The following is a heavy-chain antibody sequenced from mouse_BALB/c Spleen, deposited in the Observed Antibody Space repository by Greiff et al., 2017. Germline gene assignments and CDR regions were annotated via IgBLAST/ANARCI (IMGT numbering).Heavy chain of an antibody. J-gene: IGHJ3*01. Sequence: QVQLQQSGAELMKPGASVKISCKATGYTFSSYWIEWVKQRPGHGLEWIGEILPGSGSTNYNEKFKGKATFTADTSSNTAYMQLSSLTSEDSAVYYCATGYDYDEGFAYWGQGTLVTVSA. V-gene: IGHV1-9*01. D-gene: IGHD2-4*01. CDR1: GYTFSSYW. CDR2: ILPGSGST. CDR3: ATGYDYDEGFAY.